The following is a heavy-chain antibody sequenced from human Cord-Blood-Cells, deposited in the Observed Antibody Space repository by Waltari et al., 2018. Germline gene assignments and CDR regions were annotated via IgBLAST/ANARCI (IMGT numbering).Heavy chain of an antibody. V-gene: IGHV4-4*07. CDR1: GGSISSSY. CDR3: ARDLRNSMTTVTYNWFDP. Sequence: QVQLQESGPGLVKPSETLSLTCTVSGGSISSSYWRWIRQPAGKGLEWIGRIYTSGSTNYNPSLKSRVTMSVDTSKNQFSLKLSSVTAADTAVYYCARDLRNSMTTVTYNWFDPWGQGTLVTVSS. J-gene: IGHJ5*02. CDR2: IYTSGST. D-gene: IGHD4-4*01.